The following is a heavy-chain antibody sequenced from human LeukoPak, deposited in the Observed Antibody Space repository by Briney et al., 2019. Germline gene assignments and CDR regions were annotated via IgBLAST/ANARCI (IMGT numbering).Heavy chain of an antibody. CDR3: AKKSSSSMYYYYYMDV. V-gene: IGHV3-23*01. J-gene: IGHJ6*03. Sequence: PGGSLRLSCAASGFTFSNAWMTWVRQAPGKGLEWVSAISGSGGSTYYADSVKGRFTISRDNSKSTLYLQMNSLRAEDTAVYYCAKKSSSSMYYYYYMDVWGKGTTVTVSS. CDR2: ISGSGGST. D-gene: IGHD6-6*01. CDR1: GFTFSNAW.